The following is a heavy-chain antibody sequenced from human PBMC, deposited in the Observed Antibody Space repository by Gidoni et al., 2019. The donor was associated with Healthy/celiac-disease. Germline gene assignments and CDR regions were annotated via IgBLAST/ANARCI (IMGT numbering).Heavy chain of an antibody. CDR3: ARGLVFYYYDSSGYYGY. J-gene: IGHJ4*02. CDR2: INHSGST. Sequence: QEQLQQRGAGLVKPSETLSRTGAVDGGCVSGYYWSGIRQPPGKGLEWSGEINHSGSTNYYPSLKRRVTISVDTSTHQFSLKLSSVPAADTAVYYCARGLVFYYYDSSGYYGYWGQGTLVTVSS. D-gene: IGHD3-22*01. V-gene: IGHV4-34*01. CDR1: GGCVSGYY.